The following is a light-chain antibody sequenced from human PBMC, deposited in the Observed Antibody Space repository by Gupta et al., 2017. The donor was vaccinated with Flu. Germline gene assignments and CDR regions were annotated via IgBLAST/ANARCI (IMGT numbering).Light chain of an antibody. J-gene: IGLJ1*01. CDR1: SSNIGSNP. CDR2: GNS. V-gene: IGLV1-44*01. Sequence: QSAAAQPLSASETAAHSFTISCSRSSSNIGSNPVNSYQQVPGTAPKLLISGNSQPPSGVPDRFSGSKSGTSASLAISGLQSEDEADYYCAAWDDSLNGHYVFGTGTKVTVL. CDR3: AAWDDSLNGHYV.